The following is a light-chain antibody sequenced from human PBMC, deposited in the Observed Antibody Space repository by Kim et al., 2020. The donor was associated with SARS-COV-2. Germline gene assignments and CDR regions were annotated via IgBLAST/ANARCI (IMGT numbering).Light chain of an antibody. V-gene: IGLV8-61*01. Sequence: QTAVTQEPSFSVSPGGTVTLTCGLSSGSVSTTYYPSWYQQTPGQPPRPLIYSTNTRSSGVPDRFSGSILGNKAALTITGAQADDESDYYCVLYMGSGISVFGGGTQLTVL. CDR3: VLYMGSGISV. J-gene: IGLJ3*02. CDR2: STN. CDR1: SGSVSTTYY.